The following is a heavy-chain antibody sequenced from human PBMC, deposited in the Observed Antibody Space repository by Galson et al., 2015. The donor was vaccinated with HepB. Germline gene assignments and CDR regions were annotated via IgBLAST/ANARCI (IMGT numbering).Heavy chain of an antibody. CDR3: AKDMRGYTYGYASFDY. CDR1: GFTFHDYA. V-gene: IGHV3-9*01. J-gene: IGHJ4*02. Sequence: SLRLSCAASGFTFHDYAMHWVRQAPGKGLEWVSHASWNSNDILYADSAKGRFTISRDNAKNSLYLQMDSLRAEDTAFYFCAKDMRGYTYGYASFDYWGQGTPFTVSS. D-gene: IGHD5-18*01. CDR2: ASWNSNDI.